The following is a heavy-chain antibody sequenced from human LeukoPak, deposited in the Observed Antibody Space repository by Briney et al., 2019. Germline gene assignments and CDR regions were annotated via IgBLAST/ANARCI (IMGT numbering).Heavy chain of an antibody. V-gene: IGHV3-15*01. J-gene: IGHJ4*02. CDR1: GFNFREAW. Sequence: PGGSLRLSCAASGFNFREAWMRWVRQAPGKGLEWVARIKSKTYDESTAYAGPMKDRFTIARDDVISTLYLVMNSLKPDVTGIYYCATVLHLLRETASFYAYWGQGTQVTVSS. D-gene: IGHD3-16*01. CDR3: ATVLHLLRETASFYAY. CDR2: IKSKTYDEST.